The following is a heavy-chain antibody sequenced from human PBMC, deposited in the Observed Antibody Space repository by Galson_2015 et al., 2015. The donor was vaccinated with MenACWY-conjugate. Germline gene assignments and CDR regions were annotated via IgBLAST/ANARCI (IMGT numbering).Heavy chain of an antibody. V-gene: IGHV2-70*11. Sequence: PALVKPTQPLTLPCTFSGFSLSTYEMCIYWVRQPPGKALEWLARIEWRDNKYYTTSLKTRLTISKDTSTNQVVLTMTNVDPVDTATYYCARMHIVLDATDAFDIWGQGTMVTVSS. CDR3: ARMHIVLDATDAFDI. J-gene: IGHJ3*02. CDR1: GFSLSTYEMC. CDR2: IEWRDNK. D-gene: IGHD3-22*01.